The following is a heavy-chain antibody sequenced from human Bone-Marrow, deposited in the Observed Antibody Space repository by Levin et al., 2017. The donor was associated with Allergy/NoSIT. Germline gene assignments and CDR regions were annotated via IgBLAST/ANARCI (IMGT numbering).Heavy chain of an antibody. CDR3: ASLRPGNYYYYGFDV. D-gene: IGHD4-17*01. V-gene: IGHV4-59*01. CDR1: GGSLSSYS. J-gene: IGHJ6*02. CDR2: IYNSGTT. Sequence: SETLSLTCTVSGGSLSSYSWSWTRQLPGRGLEWVGYIYNSGTTNYNSALMSRLTMSLDTSNNQFSLKLRSVTTADTAIYYCASLRPGNYYYYGFDVWGQGATVTVSS.